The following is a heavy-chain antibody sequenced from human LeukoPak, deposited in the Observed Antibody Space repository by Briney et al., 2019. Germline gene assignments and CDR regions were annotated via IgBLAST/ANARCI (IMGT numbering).Heavy chain of an antibody. J-gene: IGHJ4*02. D-gene: IGHD5-24*01. CDR1: GGTFSSYA. V-gene: IGHV1-69*04. Sequence: SVKVSCRASGGTFSSYAISWVRQAPGQGLEWMGRIIPIFGIANYAQKFQGRVTITADKSTSTAYMELSSLRSEDTAVYYCARALDGYNYSDYWGQGTLVTVSS. CDR3: ARALDGYNYSDY. CDR2: IIPIFGIA.